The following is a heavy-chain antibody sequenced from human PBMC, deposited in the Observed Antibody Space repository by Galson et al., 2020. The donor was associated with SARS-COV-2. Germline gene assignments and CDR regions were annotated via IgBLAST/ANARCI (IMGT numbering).Heavy chain of an antibody. CDR3: ARSRQDFTMILVAITVYYYYMDL. J-gene: IGHJ6*03. D-gene: IGHD3-22*01. CDR2: INHSGST. Sequence: SQTPSLTCAVSGGSFSDFYWSWIRQPPGKGLEWVGEINHSGSTNYNPSLKSRVTMSLDTSRNQFSLKLTSLTAADAAVYYCARSRQDFTMILVAITVYYYYMDLWGKGTTVTISS. V-gene: IGHV4-34*01. CDR1: GGSFSDFY.